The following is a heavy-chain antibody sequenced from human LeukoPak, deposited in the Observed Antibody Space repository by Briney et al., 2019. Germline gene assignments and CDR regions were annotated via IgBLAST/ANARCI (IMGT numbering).Heavy chain of an antibody. D-gene: IGHD6-19*01. CDR2: ISAYNGNT. V-gene: IGHV1-18*01. Sequence: GASVKASFRASGYTFTSYGISWVRQAPGQGREWMGWISAYNGNTNYAQKLQGRVTMTTDVSTSTAYMELRRLRSVDTAVYYCARDDHRRYSSGQYLAFDIWGQGTMVTVSS. J-gene: IGHJ3*02. CDR3: ARDDHRRYSSGQYLAFDI. CDR1: GYTFTSYG.